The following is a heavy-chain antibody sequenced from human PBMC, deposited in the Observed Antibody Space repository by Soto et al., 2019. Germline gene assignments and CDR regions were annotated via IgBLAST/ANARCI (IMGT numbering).Heavy chain of an antibody. CDR3: ARGGTTHLFDY. J-gene: IGHJ4*02. V-gene: IGHV4-31*03. D-gene: IGHD3-16*01. Sequence: SETLSLTCTVSGGSISSGGYYWSWIRQHPGKGLEWIGYIYYSGSTYYNPSLKSRVTISVDTSKNQFSLKLSSVTAADTAVYYCARGGTTHLFDYWGQGTLVTVSS. CDR1: GGSISSGGYY. CDR2: IYYSGST.